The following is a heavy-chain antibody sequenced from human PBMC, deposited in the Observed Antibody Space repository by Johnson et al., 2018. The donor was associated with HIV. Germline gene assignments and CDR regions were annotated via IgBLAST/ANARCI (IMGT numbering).Heavy chain of an antibody. V-gene: IGHV3-33*01. CDR2: IRYDGSNK. J-gene: IGHJ3*02. D-gene: IGHD1-20*01. CDR1: GFTFSNYG. Sequence: QVQLVESGGGVVQPGRSLRLSCAASGFTFSNYGMHWVRQAPGKGLEWVAFIRYDGSNKYYADSVKGRFTISRDNSKNTLFLQLSNLRAYDTGVYYCARGGTYNWLPDRVGRAFDIWGQGTTVAVSS. CDR3: ARGGTYNWLPDRVGRAFDI.